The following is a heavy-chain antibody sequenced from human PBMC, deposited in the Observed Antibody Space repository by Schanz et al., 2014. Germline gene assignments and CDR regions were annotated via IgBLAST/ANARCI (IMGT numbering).Heavy chain of an antibody. D-gene: IGHD2-15*01. J-gene: IGHJ4*02. CDR1: GGTFVTFF. CDR2: ISPLLGVA. V-gene: IGHV1-69*04. CDR3: ATCSGGTCHAKPVLDN. Sequence: QDHLVQSGAEVKEPGSSVKVSCKPSGGTFVTFFFTWVRQAPGQGPQWMGRISPLLGVANYAQEFQGRLTITADTSTSTAYMELSSLRSEDTAVYYCATCSGGTCHAKPVLDNWGQGTLVTVSS.